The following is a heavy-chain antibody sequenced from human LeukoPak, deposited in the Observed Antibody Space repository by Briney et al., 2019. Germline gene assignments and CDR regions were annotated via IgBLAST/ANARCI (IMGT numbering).Heavy chain of an antibody. Sequence: GASVKVSCKASGYTFTSYGVSWVRQAPGQGLEWMGWISGYNGDTDYAQKFQGRVTMTTDTSTSTAYMDLRSLRSDGTAVYYCARTYYYETTGYPGYLDDWGQGTLLTVSS. CDR2: ISGYNGDT. D-gene: IGHD3-22*01. J-gene: IGHJ4*02. CDR1: GYTFTSYG. V-gene: IGHV1-18*01. CDR3: ARTYYYETTGYPGYLDD.